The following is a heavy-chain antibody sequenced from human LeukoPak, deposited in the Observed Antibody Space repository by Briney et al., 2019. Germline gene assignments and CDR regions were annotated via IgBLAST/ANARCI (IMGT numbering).Heavy chain of an antibody. D-gene: IGHD3-3*01. Sequence: SETLSLTCAVYGGSFSGYYWSWIRQPPGKGLEWIGEINHSGSTNYNPSLKSRVTISVDTSKNQFSLKLSSVTAADTAVYYCASRRCITIFGVVIIYAFDIWGQGTMVTVSS. CDR2: INHSGST. J-gene: IGHJ3*02. CDR1: GGSFSGYY. V-gene: IGHV4-34*01. CDR3: ASRRCITIFGVVIIYAFDI.